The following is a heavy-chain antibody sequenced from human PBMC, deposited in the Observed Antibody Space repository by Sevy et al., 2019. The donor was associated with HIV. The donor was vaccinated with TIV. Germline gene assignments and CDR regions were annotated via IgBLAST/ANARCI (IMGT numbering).Heavy chain of an antibody. CDR1: GFTFSDHY. J-gene: IGHJ4*02. Sequence: GGSLRLSCAASGFTFSDHYMEWVRQAPGKGLEWVGRIRNNADSYTTEYAAPVKGRCTISRDDSKNSRYLLMNSLKTEDTAVYYCATHAGIAAAGRVFDYWGQGTLVTVSS. CDR2: IRNNADSYTT. D-gene: IGHD6-13*01. CDR3: ATHAGIAAAGRVFDY. V-gene: IGHV3-72*01.